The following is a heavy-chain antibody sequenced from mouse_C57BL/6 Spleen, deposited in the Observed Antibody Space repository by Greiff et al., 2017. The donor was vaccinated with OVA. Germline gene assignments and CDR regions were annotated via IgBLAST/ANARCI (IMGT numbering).Heavy chain of an antibody. Sequence: VKLVESGAELVKPGASVKLSCKASGYTFTSYWMHWVKQRPGQGLEWIGMIHPNSGSTNYNEKFKSKATLTVDKSSSTAYMQLSSLTSEDSAVYYCARGDWYFDVWGTGTTVTVSS. CDR2: IHPNSGST. CDR3: ARGDWYFDV. J-gene: IGHJ1*03. V-gene: IGHV1-64*01. CDR1: GYTFTSYW.